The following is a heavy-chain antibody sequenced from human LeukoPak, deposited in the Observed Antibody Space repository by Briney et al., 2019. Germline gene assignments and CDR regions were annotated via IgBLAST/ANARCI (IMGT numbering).Heavy chain of an antibody. CDR2: ISGDGDYT. CDR1: GFTFDDSA. J-gene: IGHJ6*02. V-gene: IGHV3-43*02. Sequence: GGSLRLSCAASGFTFDDSAMHWVRQALGKGLEWVSLISGDGDYTYYADSVKGRFTISRDNSKNSLYLQMNSLKTEDTALYYCAKDRLPGGIAVAGADDGLDVWGQGTTVTVSS. CDR3: AKDRLPGGIAVAGADDGLDV. D-gene: IGHD6-19*01.